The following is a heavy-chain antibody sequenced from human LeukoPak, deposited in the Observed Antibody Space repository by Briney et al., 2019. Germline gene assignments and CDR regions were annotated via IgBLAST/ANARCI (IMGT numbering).Heavy chain of an antibody. Sequence: GASVKVSCKASGYTFTGYYMHWVRQAPGQGLEWMGWINPNSGGTNYAQKFQGRVTMTRDTSISTAYMELSRLRSDDTAVYYWAREXXEXDSXGYPDYXGQGTLVTVSS. J-gene: IGHJ4*02. V-gene: IGHV1-2*02. CDR1: GYTFTGYY. CDR3: AREXXEXDSXGYPDY. CDR2: INPNSGGT. D-gene: IGHD3-22*01.